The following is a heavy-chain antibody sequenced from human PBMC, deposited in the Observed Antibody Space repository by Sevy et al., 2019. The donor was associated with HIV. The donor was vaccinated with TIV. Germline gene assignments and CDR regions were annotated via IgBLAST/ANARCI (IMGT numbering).Heavy chain of an antibody. CDR2: IYHSGST. Sequence: SETLSLTCAVSDGSISSSNWWSWVRQPPGKGLEWIGEIYHSGSTNRNPSLKRRVTISIDKSKNQFSLKLSSVTAADTAVDFCARLAGGVDSGFQHWGQGTLVTVSS. CDR3: ARLAGGVDSGFQH. J-gene: IGHJ1*01. CDR1: DGSISSSNW. V-gene: IGHV4-4*02. D-gene: IGHD3-16*01.